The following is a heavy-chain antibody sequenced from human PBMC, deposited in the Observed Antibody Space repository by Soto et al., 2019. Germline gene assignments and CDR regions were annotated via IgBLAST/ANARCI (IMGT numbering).Heavy chain of an antibody. V-gene: IGHV4-61*01. D-gene: IGHD2-21*02. CDR1: GGSVSSGSYY. Sequence: QVQLQESGPGLVKPSETLSLTCTVSGGSVSSGSYYWSWIRQPPGKGLEWIGYIYYSGSTNYNPSLKSRVTISVDTSKNRFSLKLSSVTAADTAVYYCARYQLVVTAMKGFFDYWGQGTLVTVSS. J-gene: IGHJ4*02. CDR3: ARYQLVVTAMKGFFDY. CDR2: IYYSGST.